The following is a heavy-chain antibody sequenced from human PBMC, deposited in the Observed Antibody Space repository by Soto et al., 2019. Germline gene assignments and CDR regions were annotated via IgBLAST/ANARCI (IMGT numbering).Heavy chain of an antibody. Sequence: PVGSLRLSCAASGFTFSSYGMHWVRQAPGKGLEWVAVIWYDGSNKYYADSVKGRFTISRDNSKNTLYLQMNSLRAEDTAVYYCARENLNYYVSSGYYYRSYYGMDVWGQGTTVTVSS. CDR3: ARENLNYYVSSGYYYRSYYGMDV. CDR2: IWYDGSNK. CDR1: GFTFSSYG. V-gene: IGHV3-33*01. D-gene: IGHD3-22*01. J-gene: IGHJ6*02.